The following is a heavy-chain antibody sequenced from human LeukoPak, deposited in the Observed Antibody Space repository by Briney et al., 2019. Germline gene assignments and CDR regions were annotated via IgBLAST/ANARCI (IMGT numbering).Heavy chain of an antibody. V-gene: IGHV4-39*07. Sequence: SETLSLTCTVSGGSISSSSYYWGWLRQPPGTGLEWIGSIYYSGSTYYNPSLKSRVTISVDTSKNQFSLKLSSVTAADTAVYYCAKASVGARFFDPWGQGTLVTVSS. CDR3: AKASVGARFFDP. J-gene: IGHJ5*02. CDR1: GGSISSSSYY. D-gene: IGHD1-26*01. CDR2: IYYSGST.